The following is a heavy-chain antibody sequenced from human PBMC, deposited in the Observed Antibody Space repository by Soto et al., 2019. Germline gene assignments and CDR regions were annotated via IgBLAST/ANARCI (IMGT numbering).Heavy chain of an antibody. CDR1: AFTVNHNY. V-gene: IGHV3-53*01. CDR2: IFAGGDT. CDR3: ARIGPYCGGDCYPDFDF. Sequence: PGGSLRLSCAASAFTVNHNYMNWVRQAPGKGLEWVSLIFAGGDTYYADSVKGRFTISRDNSKNTLYLQMNSLRVEDTAVYYCARIGPYCGGDCYPDFDFWGLGTPVTVSS. D-gene: IGHD2-21*02. J-gene: IGHJ4*02.